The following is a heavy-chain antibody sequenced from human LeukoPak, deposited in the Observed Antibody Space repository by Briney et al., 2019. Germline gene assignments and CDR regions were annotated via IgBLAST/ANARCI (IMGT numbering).Heavy chain of an antibody. CDR3: ARDPHYDSSGYSIGAFDI. V-gene: IGHV1-18*01. Sequence: ASVKVSCKASGYTFTSYGISWVRQAPGQGLEWMGWISAYNGNTNYAQKLQGRVTMTTDTSTSIAYMELRSLRSEDTAVYYCARDPHYDSSGYSIGAFDIWGQGTMVTVSS. CDR2: ISAYNGNT. J-gene: IGHJ3*02. CDR1: GYTFTSYG. D-gene: IGHD3-22*01.